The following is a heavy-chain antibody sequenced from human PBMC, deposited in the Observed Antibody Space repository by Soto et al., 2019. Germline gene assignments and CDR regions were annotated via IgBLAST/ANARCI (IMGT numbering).Heavy chain of an antibody. V-gene: IGHV3-30-3*01. CDR3: AREDDYGYRYINYGLDV. D-gene: IGHD4-17*01. CDR1: GFTFNIYA. J-gene: IGHJ6*02. Sequence: GGSLRLSCAASGFTFNIYALHWVRQAPGKGLEWVAVVSFDGTKKYYSDSVKGRFTISRDNLKNTLYLQMNNLRVEDAALYFCAREDDYGYRYINYGLDVWGQGTTVTVSS. CDR2: VSFDGTKK.